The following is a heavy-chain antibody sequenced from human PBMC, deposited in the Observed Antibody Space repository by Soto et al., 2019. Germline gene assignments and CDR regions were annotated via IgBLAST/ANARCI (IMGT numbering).Heavy chain of an antibody. Sequence: GASVKVSCKASGGTFSSYAISWVRQAPGQGLEWMGGIIPIFGTANYAQKFQGRVTITADESTSTAYMELSSLRSEDTAVYYCARARITMIVVVIKGVDAFDSWGQGTMVTVSS. V-gene: IGHV1-69*13. CDR1: GGTFSSYA. CDR3: ARARITMIVVVIKGVDAFDS. J-gene: IGHJ3*02. D-gene: IGHD3-22*01. CDR2: IIPIFGTA.